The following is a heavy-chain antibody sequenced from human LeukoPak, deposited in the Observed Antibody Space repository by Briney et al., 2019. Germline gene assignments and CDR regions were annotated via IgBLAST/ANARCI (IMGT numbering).Heavy chain of an antibody. D-gene: IGHD6-13*01. V-gene: IGHV3-23*01. CDR2: ISGSGGNT. CDR1: GFTFSTYA. Sequence: GGSLRLSCAASGFTFSTYAMSWVRRAPGKGLEWVSVISGSGGNTYYADSVKGRFTISRDNSKNTLYLQMNSLRAEDTAIYSCAKARGSTFYYFDYWGQGTLVTVSS. J-gene: IGHJ4*02. CDR3: AKARGSTFYYFDY.